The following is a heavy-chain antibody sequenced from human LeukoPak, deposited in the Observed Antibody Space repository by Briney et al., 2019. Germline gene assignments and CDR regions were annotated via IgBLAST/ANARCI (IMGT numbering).Heavy chain of an antibody. D-gene: IGHD2/OR15-2a*01. CDR1: GYTFNNYW. V-gene: IGHV3-23*01. CDR2: ISGSGGST. CDR3: AKGGNIRVLDYYYYYMDV. J-gene: IGHJ6*03. Sequence: GGSLRLSCAASGYTFNNYWMSWARQAPGEGLEWVSAISGSGGSTYYADSVKGRFTISRDNSKNTLYLQMNSLGAEDTAVYYCAKGGNIRVLDYYYYYMDVWGKGTAVTVSS.